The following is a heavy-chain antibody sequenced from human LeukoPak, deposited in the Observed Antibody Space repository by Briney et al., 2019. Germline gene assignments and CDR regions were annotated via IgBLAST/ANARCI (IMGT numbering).Heavy chain of an antibody. D-gene: IGHD3-10*01. CDR2: VINTGTST. CDR3: AKDRGYPRRGFDY. CDR1: GGFTFFNHA. Sequence: GGSLRLSCAASGGFTFFNHAMGWVRQAPGQGLAWVSSVINTGTSTYYADSVKGRFTVSRDNSKNTLYLQMTSLRAEDTALYYCAKDRGYPRRGFDYWGRGTLVTVSS. V-gene: IGHV3-23*01. J-gene: IGHJ4*02.